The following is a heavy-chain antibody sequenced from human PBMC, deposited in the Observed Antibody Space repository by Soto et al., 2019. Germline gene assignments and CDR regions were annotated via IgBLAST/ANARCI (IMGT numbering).Heavy chain of an antibody. CDR2: IYWDDDK. Sequence: QITLKESGPTLVKPTQTLTLTCTFSGFSLSSTRMAVGWIRQPPGKALEWLALIYWDDDKRYSPFLKSRHTIPNPTSKTQVVLTMSNMAPVDTARYYCAHIVVAGLGYYFAYWGQGTLVTVSS. CDR3: AHIVVAGLGYYFAY. CDR1: GFSLSSTRMA. J-gene: IGHJ4*02. V-gene: IGHV2-5*02. D-gene: IGHD3-9*01.